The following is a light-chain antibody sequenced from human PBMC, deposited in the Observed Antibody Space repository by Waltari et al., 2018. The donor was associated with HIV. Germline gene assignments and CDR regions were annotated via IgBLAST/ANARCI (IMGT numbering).Light chain of an antibody. V-gene: IGLV1-44*01. Sequence: QSVLTQPPSASGTPGQRVTISCSGSSSNIGSNTVNWYQQLPGTAPKLLIYSNTQRPSGVPDRFSGSKSGTSASLAISGRQSEDEADYYCAAWDDSLNGFYVFGTGTKVTVL. CDR1: SSNIGSNT. J-gene: IGLJ1*01. CDR3: AAWDDSLNGFYV. CDR2: SNT.